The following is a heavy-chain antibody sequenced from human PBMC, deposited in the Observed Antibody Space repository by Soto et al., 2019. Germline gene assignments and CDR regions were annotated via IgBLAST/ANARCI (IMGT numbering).Heavy chain of an antibody. D-gene: IGHD1-1*01. Sequence: GGSLRLSCAASGFSFSNAWMTWVRQAPGAGLEWVGHIKSKPEGGTTDYAAPVRGRFTISRDASKTTLYLQMNSLKTEDTAIYYCTTDPHSTGTKYWGQGTLVTVS. J-gene: IGHJ4*02. CDR1: GFSFSNAW. V-gene: IGHV3-15*01. CDR2: IKSKPEGGTT. CDR3: TTDPHSTGTKY.